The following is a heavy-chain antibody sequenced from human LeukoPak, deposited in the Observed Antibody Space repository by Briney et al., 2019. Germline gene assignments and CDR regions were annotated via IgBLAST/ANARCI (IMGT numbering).Heavy chain of an antibody. V-gene: IGHV3-9*01. CDR1: GFTFDDYA. J-gene: IGHJ4*02. Sequence: GGSLRLSCAASGFTFDDYAMHWVRQAPGKGLEWVSGISWNSGSIGYADSVKGRFTISRDNSKNTLYLQMNSLRAVDTAVYYCARDPSTISTVTMDYWGRGTLVTVSS. CDR2: ISWNSGSI. D-gene: IGHD4-17*01. CDR3: ARDPSTISTVTMDY.